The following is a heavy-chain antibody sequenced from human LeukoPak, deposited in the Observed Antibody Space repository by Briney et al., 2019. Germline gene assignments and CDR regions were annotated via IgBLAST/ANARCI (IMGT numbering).Heavy chain of an antibody. Sequence: ASVKVSRKSSGYTFNTYGITWVRQAPGQGLEWMGWISGYNVNTNYAQKFQGRVTMPSDTSTSTAYMELRSLRSDDTAVYYCARGDTAMVQASFDYWGQGTLVTVSS. CDR1: GYTFNTYG. CDR2: ISGYNVNT. CDR3: ARGDTAMVQASFDY. D-gene: IGHD5-18*01. J-gene: IGHJ4*02. V-gene: IGHV1-18*01.